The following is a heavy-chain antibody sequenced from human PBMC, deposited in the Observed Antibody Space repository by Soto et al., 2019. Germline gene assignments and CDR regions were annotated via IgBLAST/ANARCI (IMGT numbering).Heavy chain of an antibody. J-gene: IGHJ3*02. CDR3: AHRLTATAFDI. V-gene: IGHV2-5*02. D-gene: IGHD2-21*02. Sequence: SGPTLVNPTQTLTLTCTFSGFSLSTSGVAVGWIRQPPGKALEWLALIYWDDDKRYSPSMKGRLTITRDTSKNQVVFIMTNMDPEDTAKYYCAHRLTATAFDIWGQGTMVTVS. CDR2: IYWDDDK. CDR1: GFSLSTSGVA.